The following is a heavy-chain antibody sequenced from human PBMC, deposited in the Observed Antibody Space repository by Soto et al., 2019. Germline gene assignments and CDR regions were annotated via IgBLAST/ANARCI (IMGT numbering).Heavy chain of an antibody. J-gene: IGHJ4*01. CDR3: SPAGTAMIGLVHNFPC. D-gene: IGHD6-13*01. CDR1: GDSVSTNSAA. CDR2: TFYRSKWYN. V-gene: IGHV6-1*01. Sequence: PTLTLPCAISGDSVSTNSAAWNWIRQSPSRGLEWLGRTFYRSKWYNDYAVSVKGRITINPDTSKNQFSLQLNSVTPEDTAVYSCSPAGTAMIGLVHNFPCWGPVPLVNFYS.